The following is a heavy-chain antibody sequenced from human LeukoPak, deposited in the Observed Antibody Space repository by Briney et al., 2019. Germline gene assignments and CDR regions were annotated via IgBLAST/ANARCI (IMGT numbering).Heavy chain of an antibody. J-gene: IGHJ4*02. V-gene: IGHV5-51*01. Sequence: GESLKISCKASGYTFTNYWIGWVRQMPGKGLEWMGIIFPDDSDTRYSPSFQGQVTISADKSISTAYLQWSSLTASDTAMYYCARSRLATTTAYGSGWYFNYWGQGTLVTVSS. CDR3: ARSRLATTTAYGSGWYFNY. CDR1: GYTFTNYW. CDR2: IFPDDSDT. D-gene: IGHD6-19*01.